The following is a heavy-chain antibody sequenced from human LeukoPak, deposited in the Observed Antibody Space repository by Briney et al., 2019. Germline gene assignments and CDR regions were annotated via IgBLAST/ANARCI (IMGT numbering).Heavy chain of an antibody. CDR3: AREYSSSLNDAFDI. D-gene: IGHD6-13*01. V-gene: IGHV1-69*13. CDR2: IIPIFGTA. J-gene: IGHJ3*02. Sequence: GASVKVSCKASGGTFSSYAISWVRQAPGQGLEWMGGIIPIFGTANYAQKFQGRVTITADESTSTAYMELSSLRSEDTAVYYCAREYSSSLNDAFDIWGQGTMVTVSS. CDR1: GGTFSSYA.